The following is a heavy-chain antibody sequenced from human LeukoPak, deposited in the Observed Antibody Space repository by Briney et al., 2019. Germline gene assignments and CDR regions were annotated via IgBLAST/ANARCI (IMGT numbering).Heavy chain of an antibody. CDR1: GGSISSYY. D-gene: IGHD6-13*01. V-gene: IGHV4-59*01. CDR2: IYYSGST. Sequence: PSETLSLTCTVSGGSISSYYWSWIRQPPGKGLEWIGYIYYSGSTNYNPSLKGRVTISVDTSKNQFSLKVSSVTAADTAVYYCARDTAAAGTTLDYWGQGILVAVSS. J-gene: IGHJ4*02. CDR3: ARDTAAAGTTLDY.